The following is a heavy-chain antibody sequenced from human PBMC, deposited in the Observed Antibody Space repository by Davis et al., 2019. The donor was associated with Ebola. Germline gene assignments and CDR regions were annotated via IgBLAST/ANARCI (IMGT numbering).Heavy chain of an antibody. CDR3: ARDKRSSWYGGMDV. CDR1: GFSFSSYS. Sequence: GESLKISCAVSGFSFSSYSMNWVRQAPGKGLEWLSYISISSDTIYYADSVKGLFIISRDNGKNSLYLQMNSLRAEDTAVYYCARDKRSSWYGGMDVWGQGTTVTVSS. V-gene: IGHV3-48*04. J-gene: IGHJ6*02. D-gene: IGHD6-19*01. CDR2: ISISSDTI.